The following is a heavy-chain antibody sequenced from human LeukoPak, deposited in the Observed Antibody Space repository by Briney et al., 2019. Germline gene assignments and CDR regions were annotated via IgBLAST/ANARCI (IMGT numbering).Heavy chain of an antibody. CDR2: INHSGST. V-gene: IGHV4-34*01. Sequence: SLETLSLTCAVYGGSFSGYYWSWIRQPPGKGLEWIGEINHSGSTNYNPSLKSRVTISVDTSKNQFSLKLSSVTAADTAVYYCARGGMTTVTYGYDDAFDIWGQGTMVTVSS. J-gene: IGHJ3*02. CDR1: GGSFSGYY. CDR3: ARGGMTTVTYGYDDAFDI. D-gene: IGHD4-17*01.